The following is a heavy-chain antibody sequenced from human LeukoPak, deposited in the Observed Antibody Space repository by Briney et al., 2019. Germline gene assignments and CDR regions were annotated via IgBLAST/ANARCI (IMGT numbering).Heavy chain of an antibody. CDR2: IKQDGSEK. V-gene: IGHV3-7*01. J-gene: IGHJ4*02. Sequence: SGGSLRLSCAASGFTFSSYWMSWVRQAPGKGLEWVANIKQDGSEKYYVDSVKGRFTISRDNAKNSLYLQMNSLRAEDTAIYYCARIHIAVAGITDYWGQGTLVTVSS. CDR1: GFTFSSYW. CDR3: ARIHIAVAGITDY. D-gene: IGHD6-19*01.